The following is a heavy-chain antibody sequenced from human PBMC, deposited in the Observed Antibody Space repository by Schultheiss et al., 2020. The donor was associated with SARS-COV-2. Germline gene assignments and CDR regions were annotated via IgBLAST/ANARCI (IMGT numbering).Heavy chain of an antibody. CDR1: GFTVSRNY. V-gene: IGHV3-21*01. CDR3: SRNFDYGDNDAFGI. J-gene: IGHJ3*02. Sequence: GGSLRLSCAASGFTVSRNYMSWVRQAPGKGLEWVSSISSSSSYIYYADSVKGRFSISRDNAKNTLYLQMNGLRAEDTAIYYCSRNFDYGDNDAFGIWGQGTVVTVSS. D-gene: IGHD4-17*01. CDR2: ISSSSSYI.